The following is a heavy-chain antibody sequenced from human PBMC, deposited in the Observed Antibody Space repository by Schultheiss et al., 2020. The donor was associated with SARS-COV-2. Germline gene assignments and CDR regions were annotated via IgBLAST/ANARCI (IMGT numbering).Heavy chain of an antibody. Sequence: GESLKISCKASGYSFTDYYIHWVRQAPGQGPEWMGWINSKNGGTNYALKFQGRVTMTRDTSIKTAYMELKKLRSDDTAVYYCARDQVTTNAFDIWGQGTMVTVSS. CDR3: ARDQVTTNAFDI. CDR1: GYSFTDYY. J-gene: IGHJ3*02. CDR2: INSKNGGT. D-gene: IGHD4-17*01. V-gene: IGHV1-2*02.